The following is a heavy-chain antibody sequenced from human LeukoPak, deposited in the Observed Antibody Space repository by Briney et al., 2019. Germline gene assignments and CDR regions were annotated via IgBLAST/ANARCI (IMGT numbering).Heavy chain of an antibody. V-gene: IGHV4-4*07. J-gene: IGHJ3*02. CDR3: ARDLRYYDILTGYHRGDAFDI. Sequence: PSETLSLTCTVSGASISSYYWSWIRQPAGKGLEGIGRIYTSGSTNYNPSLKSRVTMSVDTSKNQFSLKLSSVTAADTAVYYCARDLRYYDILTGYHRGDAFDIWGQGTMVTVSS. D-gene: IGHD3-9*01. CDR1: GASISSYY. CDR2: IYTSGST.